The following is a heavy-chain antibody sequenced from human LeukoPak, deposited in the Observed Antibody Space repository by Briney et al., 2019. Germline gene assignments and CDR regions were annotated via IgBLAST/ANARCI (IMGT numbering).Heavy chain of an antibody. Sequence: PSETLSLTCTVPGGSISSASYYWIWIRQHPGKGLEWIGYIYYSGSTYYNPSLKRRFIISVDTSKNQFSLKLSSVTAADTAVYYCGRAQQGAAGGRYYYHGVDVWGQGTTVTVSS. CDR3: GRAQQGAAGGRYYYHGVDV. V-gene: IGHV4-31*03. D-gene: IGHD6-13*01. J-gene: IGHJ6*02. CDR2: IYYSGST. CDR1: GGSISSASYY.